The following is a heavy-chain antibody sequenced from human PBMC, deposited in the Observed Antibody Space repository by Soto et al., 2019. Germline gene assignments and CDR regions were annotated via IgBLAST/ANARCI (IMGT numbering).Heavy chain of an antibody. D-gene: IGHD6-6*01. CDR1: GFIFNVFT. J-gene: IGHJ4*02. Sequence: QVQLVESGGGVVQPGRSLRLACKSSGFIFNVFTMHWVRQAPGKGLEWVAGTSYDGSNKYYADSVKGRFTISRDNSKNTLSLQMNSLRPEDTAVYYCAKDGVKYDSLSPVDSWGQGTLVSVYS. CDR3: AKDGVKYDSLSPVDS. CDR2: TSYDGSNK. V-gene: IGHV3-30*18.